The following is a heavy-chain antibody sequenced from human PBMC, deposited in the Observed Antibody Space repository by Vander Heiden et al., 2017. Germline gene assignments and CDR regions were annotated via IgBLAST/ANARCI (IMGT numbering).Heavy chain of an antibody. CDR2: IKQDGSEK. V-gene: IGHV3-7*01. Sequence: EVQLVESGGGLVQPGGSLRLSCAASGFPFGSYWMSWVRQAPGKGLEWVANIKQDGSEKYYVDSVKGRFTISRDNAKNSLYLQMNSLRAEDTAVYYCAREGYGDYGFYYYYGMDVWGQGTTVTVSS. J-gene: IGHJ6*02. D-gene: IGHD4-17*01. CDR1: GFPFGSYW. CDR3: AREGYGDYGFYYYYGMDV.